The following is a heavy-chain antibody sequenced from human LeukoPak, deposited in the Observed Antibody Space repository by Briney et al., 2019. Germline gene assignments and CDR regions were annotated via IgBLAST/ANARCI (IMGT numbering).Heavy chain of an antibody. CDR1: GYTFTAYY. CDR3: ASGHDSPPG. V-gene: IGHV1-2*06. J-gene: IGHJ4*02. CDR2: INPNSGGT. D-gene: IGHD5-18*01. Sequence: ASVKVFCKASGYTFTAYYMHWVRQAPGQGLEWMGRINPNSGGTNYAQKFQGRVTMTRDTSINTAYMELTSLRSDDTAMYFCASGHDSPPGWGQGTLVTVSS.